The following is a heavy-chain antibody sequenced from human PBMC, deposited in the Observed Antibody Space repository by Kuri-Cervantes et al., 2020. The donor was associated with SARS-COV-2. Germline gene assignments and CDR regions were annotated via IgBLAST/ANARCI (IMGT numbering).Heavy chain of an antibody. Sequence: GESLKISCAASGFTFSSYEMNWVRQAPGKGLEWVSYVSSSGSTIYYADSVKGRFTISRDNAKNSLYLQMNSLRAEDTAVYYCASQDIVVVPAANASDIWGQGTMVTVSS. V-gene: IGHV3-48*03. CDR2: VSSSGSTI. D-gene: IGHD2-2*01. CDR3: ASQDIVVVPAANASDI. CDR1: GFTFSSYE. J-gene: IGHJ3*02.